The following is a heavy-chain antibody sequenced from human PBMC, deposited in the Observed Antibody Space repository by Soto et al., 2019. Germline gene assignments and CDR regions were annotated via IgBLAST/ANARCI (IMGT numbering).Heavy chain of an antibody. CDR3: ASPQQFLGHRGDFDY. D-gene: IGHD1-26*01. V-gene: IGHV3-7*05. J-gene: IGHJ4*02. Sequence: EVQLVESGGGLVQPGGSLRLSCAASGFTFSSYWMSWVRQAPGKGLEWVANIRQDGSDKYYVDSVKGRFTISRDNSKNSLYLQLSSRRAEDTAIYFCASPQQFLGHRGDFDYWGQGTRVTVSS. CDR2: IRQDGSDK. CDR1: GFTFSSYW.